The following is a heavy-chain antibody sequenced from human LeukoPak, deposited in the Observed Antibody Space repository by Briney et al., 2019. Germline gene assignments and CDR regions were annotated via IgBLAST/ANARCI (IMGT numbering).Heavy chain of an antibody. Sequence: PSETLSLTCTVSGGSISSGSYYWSWIRQPAGKGLEWIGSIYYSGSTYYNPSLKSRVTISVDTSKNQFSLKLSSVTAADTAVYYCARAQMGDSSGWYEGYYYYMDVWGKGTTVTVSS. CDR3: ARAQMGDSSGWYEGYYYYMDV. V-gene: IGHV4-39*07. CDR1: GGSISSGSYY. J-gene: IGHJ6*03. CDR2: IYYSGST. D-gene: IGHD6-13*01.